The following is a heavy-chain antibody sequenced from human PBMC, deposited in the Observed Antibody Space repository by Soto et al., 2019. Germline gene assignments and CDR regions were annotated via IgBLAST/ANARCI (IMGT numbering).Heavy chain of an antibody. CDR2: LFSDVGK. D-gene: IGHD2-8*01. V-gene: IGHV2-5*02. CDR1: GFSLSTPREA. J-gene: IGHJ4*02. CDR3: THRRRVIRVLYTFDH. Sequence: QITLVASGSTVVKPTEHLTVSCTFSGFSLSTPREAVSWIRQPPGKGLESLARLFSDVGKRYSPSLQNRLTINTDTATNQVVPTLTSVGPADTALYYCTHRRRVIRVLYTFDHGGQGTLVTVSS.